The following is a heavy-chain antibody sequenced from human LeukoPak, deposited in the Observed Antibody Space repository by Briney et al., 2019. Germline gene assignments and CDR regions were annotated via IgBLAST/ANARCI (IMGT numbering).Heavy chain of an antibody. V-gene: IGHV4-34*01. Sequence: PSETLSLTCAVDGGSFSGYYWSWIRQPPGKGLEWNGEINHSGSTNYNPSLKSRVTISVDTSKNQFSLKLSSVTAADTAVYYCVLGSGGADTIYYYYGMDDWGQGTTVTVSS. CDR3: VLGSGGADTIYYYYGMDD. D-gene: IGHD3-9*01. CDR2: INHSGST. CDR1: GGSFSGYY. J-gene: IGHJ6*02.